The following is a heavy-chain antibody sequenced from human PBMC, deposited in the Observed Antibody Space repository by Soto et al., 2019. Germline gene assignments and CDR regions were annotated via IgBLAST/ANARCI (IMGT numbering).Heavy chain of an antibody. D-gene: IGHD5-18*01. CDR1: GGTFSSYA. V-gene: IGHV1-69*01. CDR2: IMPIFGTA. Sequence: QVQLVQSGAEVKKPGSSVKVSCKASGGTFSSYAISWVRQAPGQGLEWMGGIMPIFGTANYAQKVQGRVTITADESTSTAYMELSSLRSEDTAVYYCARGRDNAMVSSGGSGCMDVWGQGTTVTVSS. CDR3: ARGRDNAMVSSGGSGCMDV. J-gene: IGHJ6*02.